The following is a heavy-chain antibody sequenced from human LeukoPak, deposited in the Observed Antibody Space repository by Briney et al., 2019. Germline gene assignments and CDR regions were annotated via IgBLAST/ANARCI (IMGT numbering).Heavy chain of an antibody. V-gene: IGHV2-26*01. CDR3: ARIPVVPGESWFDP. Sequence: SGPVLVKPTETLTRTCTVSGFSLNNARMGVSWIRQPPGKALEWLARVFSNDEKSYSTSLQSRLTISKDTSRGQVVLTMTNMAPVDTATYYCARIPVVPGESWFDPWGQGTLVTVSS. D-gene: IGHD2-2*01. CDR1: GFSLNNARMG. J-gene: IGHJ5*02. CDR2: VFSNDEK.